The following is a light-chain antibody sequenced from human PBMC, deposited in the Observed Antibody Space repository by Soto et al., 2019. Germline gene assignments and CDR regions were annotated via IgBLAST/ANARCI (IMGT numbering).Light chain of an antibody. CDR2: AAS. CDR1: QSISRY. Sequence: DIQMTQSPSSLSASVGDRVTISCRASQSISRYLNWYQHRPGQAPKLLINAASNLRSGVPSRFSGSGSGTDFTLTITSLQPEDFAFYYCQQSYVTPWTFGQGTKVDIK. V-gene: IGKV1-39*01. CDR3: QQSYVTPWT. J-gene: IGKJ1*01.